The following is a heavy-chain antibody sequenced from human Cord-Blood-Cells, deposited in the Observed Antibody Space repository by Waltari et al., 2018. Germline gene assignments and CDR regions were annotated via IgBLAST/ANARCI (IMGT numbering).Heavy chain of an antibody. Sequence: QVQLVQSGAEVKKPGASVKVSCKASGYTFTSSDFNWVRKATGQGLEWMGWMNPNSGNTGYAQKFQGRVTMTRNTSISTAYMELSSLRSEDTAVYYCASSIPADDAFDIWGQGTMVTVSS. CDR2: MNPNSGNT. J-gene: IGHJ3*02. D-gene: IGHD2-2*01. CDR1: GYTFTSSD. V-gene: IGHV1-8*01. CDR3: ASSIPADDAFDI.